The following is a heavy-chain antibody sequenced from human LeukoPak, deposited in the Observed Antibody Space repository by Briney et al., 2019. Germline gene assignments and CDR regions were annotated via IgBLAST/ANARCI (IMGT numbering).Heavy chain of an antibody. Sequence: PSQTLSLTCTVSGGSISSGGYYWSWIRQPPGKGLEWIGEINHSGSTNYNPSLKSRVTISVDTSKNQFSLKLSSVTAADTAVYYCARASTYYYGSGSSRNYGMDVWGQGTTVTVSS. J-gene: IGHJ6*02. V-gene: IGHV4-30-2*01. CDR3: ARASTYYYGSGSSRNYGMDV. CDR2: INHSGST. D-gene: IGHD3-10*01. CDR1: GGSISSGGYY.